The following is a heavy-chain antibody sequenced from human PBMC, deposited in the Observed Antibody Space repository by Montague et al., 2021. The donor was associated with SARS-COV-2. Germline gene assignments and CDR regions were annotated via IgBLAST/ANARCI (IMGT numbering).Heavy chain of an antibody. J-gene: IGHJ4*02. CDR1: GDSVSSHNAA. CDR2: IYYRTKWYN. D-gene: IGHD5-24*01. Sequence: CAISGDSVSSHNAASDWNRQTSSRRLEWLGRIYYRTKWYNDYAVSVKSRITIDADTSKNHFSLQLKSMTPEDTAVYYCLQGYYFDSWGQGTLVTVSS. CDR3: LQGYYFDS. V-gene: IGHV6-1*01.